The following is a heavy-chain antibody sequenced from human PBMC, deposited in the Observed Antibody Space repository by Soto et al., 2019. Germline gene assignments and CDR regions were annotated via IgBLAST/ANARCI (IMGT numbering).Heavy chain of an antibody. Sequence: QITLKESGPTLVKPTQPLTLTCTFSGFSLSTSGVGVGWIRQPPGKALEWLALIYWNNDKRYSPSLKSRLTITKDPSQNQVVLTMTNMDPVDTATYYCAHRPSGWYLFDYWGQGTLVTVSS. J-gene: IGHJ4*02. CDR2: IYWNNDK. CDR1: GFSLSTSGVG. D-gene: IGHD6-19*01. V-gene: IGHV2-5*01. CDR3: AHRPSGWYLFDY.